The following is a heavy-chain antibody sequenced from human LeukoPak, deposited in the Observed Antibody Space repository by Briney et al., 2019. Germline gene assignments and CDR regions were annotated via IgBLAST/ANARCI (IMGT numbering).Heavy chain of an antibody. CDR2: INPNSGVT. CDR3: ARVLDSGYPVWDC. D-gene: IGHD5-12*01. Sequence: ASVKVSRKASGYTFTGYYMHWVRQAPGQGLEWMGWINPNSGVTNYAQKFQGRVTMTRDKSISTAYMELSRLRSDDTAVYYCARVLDSGYPVWDCWGQGTLVTVSS. J-gene: IGHJ4*02. V-gene: IGHV1-2*02. CDR1: GYTFTGYY.